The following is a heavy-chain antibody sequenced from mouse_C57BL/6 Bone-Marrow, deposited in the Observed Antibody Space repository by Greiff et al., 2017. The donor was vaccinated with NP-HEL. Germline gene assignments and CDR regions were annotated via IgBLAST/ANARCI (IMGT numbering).Heavy chain of an antibody. CDR1: GFNIKDDY. Sequence: VQLQQSGAELVRPGASVKLSCTASGFNIKDDYMHWVKQRPEQGLEWIGWIDPENGDTEYASKFQGKATITADTSSNTAYLQLSSLTSEETALYYCTFTTVVAWGQGTTLTVSS. CDR2: IDPENGDT. V-gene: IGHV14-4*01. D-gene: IGHD1-1*01. CDR3: TFTTVVA. J-gene: IGHJ2*01.